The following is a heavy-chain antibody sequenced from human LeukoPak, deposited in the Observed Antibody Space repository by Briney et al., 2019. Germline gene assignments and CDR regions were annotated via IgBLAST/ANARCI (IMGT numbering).Heavy chain of an antibody. V-gene: IGHV3-33*01. CDR1: GFTFSSYD. CDR3: ARGGGYDFWSGYYTETYYYYGMDV. J-gene: IGHJ6*02. D-gene: IGHD3-3*01. CDR2: IWHDGNRK. Sequence: GGSLRLSCAASGFTFSSYDMHWVRRAPGKGLEWVASIWHDGNRKYHADSVEGRFTISRDNSKNTLYLQMSSLRAEDTAVYYCARGGGYDFWSGYYTETYYYYGMDVWGQGTTVTVSS.